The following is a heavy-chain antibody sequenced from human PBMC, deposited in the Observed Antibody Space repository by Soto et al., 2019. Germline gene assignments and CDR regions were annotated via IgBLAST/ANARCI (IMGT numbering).Heavy chain of an antibody. D-gene: IGHD3-3*01. CDR2: IIPIFGTA. J-gene: IGHJ5*02. CDR3: ERDREPGLHDFWSGSGVGRCDP. Sequence: QVQLVQSGAEVKKPGSSVKVSCKASGGTFSSYAISWVRQAPGQGLEWMGGIIPIFGTANYAQKFQGRVTITADESTSTAYMDLSSLRSEDKAVYYCERDREPGLHDFWSGSGVGRCDPWGQGILVTVSS. V-gene: IGHV1-69*01. CDR1: GGTFSSYA.